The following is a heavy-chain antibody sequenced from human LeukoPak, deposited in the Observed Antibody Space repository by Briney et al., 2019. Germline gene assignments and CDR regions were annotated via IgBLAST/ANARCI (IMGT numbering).Heavy chain of an antibody. CDR2: INYSGHT. D-gene: IGHD4-17*01. CDR3: AREGRQDYVYFDY. J-gene: IGHJ4*02. V-gene: IGHV4-59*01. Sequence: PSETLSLTCTVSGGSINSYYWSSLRQPPGKGLEWVGYINYSGHTDYNPSLNSRVTISVYTSKNRFSLKVISVTAADTAVYYCAREGRQDYVYFDYWGQGTLVTVSS. CDR1: GGSINSYY.